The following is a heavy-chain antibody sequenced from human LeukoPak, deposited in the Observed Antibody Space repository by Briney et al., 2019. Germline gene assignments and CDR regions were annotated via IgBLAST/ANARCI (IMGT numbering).Heavy chain of an antibody. J-gene: IGHJ5*02. V-gene: IGHV3-11*01. Sequence: GGSLRLSCAASGFTFNDYYMSWIRQAPGKGLEWLSYINIGGTNTHYADSVKGRFTISRDNAKKSLYLEMNNLRAEDTAIYYCATDGAGFDTWGQGVLVTVSS. CDR2: INIGGTNT. CDR3: ATDGAGFDT. CDR1: GFTFNDYY.